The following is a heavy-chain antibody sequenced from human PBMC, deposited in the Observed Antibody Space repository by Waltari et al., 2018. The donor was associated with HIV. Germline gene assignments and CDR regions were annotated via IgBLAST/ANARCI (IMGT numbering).Heavy chain of an antibody. J-gene: IGHJ6*02. CDR1: GYTFTSYA. D-gene: IGHD6-13*01. CDR2: SNTNTGNP. V-gene: IGHV7-4-1*02. CDR3: ARVQAAANYYGMDV. Sequence: QVQLVQSGSELKKPGASVKVSCKASGYTFTSYAVIWVRQTPGQGLEWMGWSNTNTGNPTYAQGFTGRFVFSLDTSVSTAYLQISSLKAEDTAVYYCARVQAAANYYGMDVWGQGTTVTVSS.